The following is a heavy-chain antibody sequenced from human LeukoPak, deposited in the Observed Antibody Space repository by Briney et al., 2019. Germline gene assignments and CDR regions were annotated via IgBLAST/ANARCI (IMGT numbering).Heavy chain of an antibody. CDR3: ARHGSNTWYSYFHH. CDR2: VYPGDSDT. CDR1: GYTFSNYW. Sequence: MPGESLKISCQGSGYTFSNYWISWVRQMPGKGLEWMGIVYPGDSDTRYSPSFQGQVTISVEKSINTAYLQWGSLKASDTAIYYCARHGSNTWYSYFHHWGQGTLVTVSS. V-gene: IGHV5-51*01. J-gene: IGHJ1*01. D-gene: IGHD6-13*01.